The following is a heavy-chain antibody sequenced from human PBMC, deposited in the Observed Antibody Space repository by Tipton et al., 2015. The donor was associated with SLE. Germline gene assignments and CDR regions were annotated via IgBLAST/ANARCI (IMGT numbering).Heavy chain of an antibody. CDR1: GYTFINFG. V-gene: IGHV1-18*01. Sequence: QVQLVQSGAEVRKPGASVKVSCKASGYTFINFGIHWVRQAPGQGLEWMGWISAYNGHTNYAQKVQGRVTMTTDASTSTAYMELRTLKADDTAGYFFARAAAGDHNYYWYMDVWGKGTTVTVSS. CDR3: ARAAAGDHNYYWYMDV. D-gene: IGHD6-25*01. J-gene: IGHJ6*03. CDR2: ISAYNGHT.